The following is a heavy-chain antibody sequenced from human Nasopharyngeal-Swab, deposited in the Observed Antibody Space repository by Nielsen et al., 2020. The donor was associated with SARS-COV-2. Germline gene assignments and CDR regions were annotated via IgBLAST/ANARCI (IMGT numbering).Heavy chain of an antibody. V-gene: IGHV2-5*02. J-gene: IGHJ4*02. CDR3: AHSSYNDILTGYCSFDY. CDR2: IYWDGDK. D-gene: IGHD3-9*01. CDR1: GFSLSTSGVC. Sequence: SGPTLVKPTQTLTLTCTFPGFSLSTSGVCVGWIRQPPGKALEWLALIYWDGDKRYSPSLKSRLTITKDTSKNQVVLRMTNMDPVDTATYYCAHSSYNDILTGYCSFDYWGQGTLVTVSS.